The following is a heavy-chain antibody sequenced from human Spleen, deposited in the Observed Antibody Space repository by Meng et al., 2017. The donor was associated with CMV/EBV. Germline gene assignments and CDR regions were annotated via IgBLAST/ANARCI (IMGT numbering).Heavy chain of an antibody. D-gene: IGHD3-3*01. CDR2: FDPENGLT. CDR3: ASDFWSGYYRSYYFDY. J-gene: IGHJ4*02. Sequence: ASVKVSCKVSGYTLNDLSIHWVRQAPGKGLEWMGGFDPENGLTIYAQKFQGRVTMTEDLSTDTSYMELSSLRSEYTAVYYCASDFWSGYYRSYYFDYWGQGTLVTVSS. CDR1: GYTLNDLS. V-gene: IGHV1-24*01.